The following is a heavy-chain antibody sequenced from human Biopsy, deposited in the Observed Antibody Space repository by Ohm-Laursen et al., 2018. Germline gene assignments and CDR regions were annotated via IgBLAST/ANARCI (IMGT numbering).Heavy chain of an antibody. Sequence: PSDTLSLTCTVSGDSISSGGNYWSWIRQFPGKGLEWIAYIYHTGSTYYNPSLKSRLSIAIDTSKSQFSVSLRSVTAADTAVYYCARADMVTTIVDYWGQGTLVTVSS. CDR1: GDSISSGGNY. J-gene: IGHJ4*02. D-gene: IGHD5-12*01. V-gene: IGHV4-31*03. CDR2: IYHTGST. CDR3: ARADMVTTIVDY.